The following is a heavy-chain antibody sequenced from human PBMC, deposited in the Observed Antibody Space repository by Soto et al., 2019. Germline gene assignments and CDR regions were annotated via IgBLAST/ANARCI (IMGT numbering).Heavy chain of an antibody. CDR1: GYTFTSYG. V-gene: IGHV1-18*01. CDR3: ARESSSGWLNYYYYGMDV. CDR2: ISAYNGNT. J-gene: IGHJ6*02. D-gene: IGHD6-19*01. Sequence: ASVKVSCKASGYTFTSYGISWVRQAPGQGLEWMGWISAYNGNTNYAQKLQGRVTMTTDTSTSTAYMELRSLRSDDTALYYCARESSSGWLNYYYYGMDVWGQGTTVTVSS.